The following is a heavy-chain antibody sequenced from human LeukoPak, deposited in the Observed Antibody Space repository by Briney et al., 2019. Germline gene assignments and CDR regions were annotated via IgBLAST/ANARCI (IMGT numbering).Heavy chain of an antibody. CDR2: ISGSGGST. CDR1: GFTFSSYG. CDR3: AKLLWFFRLSYMDV. V-gene: IGHV3-23*01. Sequence: QPGGSLRLSCAASGFTFSSYGMSWVRQAPGKGLEWVSAISGSGGSTYYADSVKGRFTISRDNSKNTLYLQMNSLRAEGTAVYYCAKLLWFFRLSYMDVWGKGTTVTISS. J-gene: IGHJ6*03. D-gene: IGHD3-10*01.